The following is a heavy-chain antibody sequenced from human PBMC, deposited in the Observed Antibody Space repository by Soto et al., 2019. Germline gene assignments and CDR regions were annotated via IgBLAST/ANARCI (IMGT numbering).Heavy chain of an antibody. Sequence: QVQLVQSGAEVKKPGASVKVSCKASGYTFTSYGISWVRQAPGQGLEWMGWISAYNGNTNYAQKLQGRVTMTTDTSTSTADMERRSLRSDDTAVYYCASLYPKDSTIFGVELDYWGQGTLVTVSS. CDR2: ISAYNGNT. V-gene: IGHV1-18*01. D-gene: IGHD3-3*01. CDR3: ASLYPKDSTIFGVELDY. CDR1: GYTFTSYG. J-gene: IGHJ4*02.